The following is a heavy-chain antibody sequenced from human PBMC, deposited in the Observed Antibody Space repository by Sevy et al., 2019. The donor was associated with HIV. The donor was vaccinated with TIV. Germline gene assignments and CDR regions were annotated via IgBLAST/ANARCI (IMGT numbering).Heavy chain of an antibody. CDR3: ATPNNSGSYYYGTDV. D-gene: IGHD1-26*01. V-gene: IGHV1-24*01. CDR1: GYTLTELS. Sequence: ASVKVSCKASGYTLTELSMHWVRQAPGKGLEWMGGFDPEDGETIYAQKFQGRVTMTEDTSTDTAYMELSSLRSEDTAVYYCATPNNSGSYYYGTDVWGQGTTVTVSS. CDR2: FDPEDGET. J-gene: IGHJ6*02.